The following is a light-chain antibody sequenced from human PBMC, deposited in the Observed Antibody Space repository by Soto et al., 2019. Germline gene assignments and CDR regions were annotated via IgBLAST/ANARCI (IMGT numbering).Light chain of an antibody. V-gene: IGKV3-20*01. CDR2: GAS. CDR3: QQYGNSPYT. Sequence: EIVLSQSPGTLSLSPGERATLSCRASQSVDSNYLAWYQQKPGQAPRLLIYGASSRATGIPDRFSGSGSGTDFTLTISRLEPEDFAVYYCQQYGNSPYTFGQGTNLEIK. CDR1: QSVDSNY. J-gene: IGKJ2*01.